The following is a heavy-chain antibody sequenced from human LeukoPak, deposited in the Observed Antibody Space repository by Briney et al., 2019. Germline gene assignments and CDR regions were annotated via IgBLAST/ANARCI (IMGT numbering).Heavy chain of an antibody. Sequence: ASVKVSCKASGYTFTSYAMHWVRQAPGQRLEWMGWINAGNGNTKYSQKFQGSVTITRDTSASTAYMELSSLRSEDTAVYYCARGRMTTVTTFVYWGQGTLVTVSS. J-gene: IGHJ4*02. CDR2: INAGNGNT. CDR1: GYTFTSYA. CDR3: ARGRMTTVTTFVY. V-gene: IGHV1-3*01. D-gene: IGHD4-17*01.